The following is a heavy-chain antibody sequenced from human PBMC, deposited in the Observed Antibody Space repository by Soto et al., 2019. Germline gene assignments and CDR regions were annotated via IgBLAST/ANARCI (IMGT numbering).Heavy chain of an antibody. D-gene: IGHD6-13*01. CDR3: ARLSSSGPRGYYYGMDV. V-gene: IGHV5-51*01. CDR2: IYPGDSVT. Sequence: GESLKISCKGSGYSFTSYWIGWVRQMPGKGLEWMGIIYPGDSVTRYSPSFQGQVTISADKSISTAYLQWSSLKASDTAMYYCARLSSSGPRGYYYGMDVWGQGTTVTVSS. J-gene: IGHJ6*02. CDR1: GYSFTSYW.